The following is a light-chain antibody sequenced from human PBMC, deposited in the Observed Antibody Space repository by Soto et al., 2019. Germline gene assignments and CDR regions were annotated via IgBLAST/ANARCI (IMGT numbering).Light chain of an antibody. CDR3: QQYNNWPRT. V-gene: IGKV3-15*01. J-gene: IGKJ1*01. CDR1: QSVSSN. Sequence: ELVLTQYPGTLSVSPGEIATLSCRASQSVSSNLAWYQRKPGQAPRLLIYGASTRASGIPARFSGSGSGTEFTLTISSLQSEDFAVYYCQQYNNWPRTFGQGTKVDIK. CDR2: GAS.